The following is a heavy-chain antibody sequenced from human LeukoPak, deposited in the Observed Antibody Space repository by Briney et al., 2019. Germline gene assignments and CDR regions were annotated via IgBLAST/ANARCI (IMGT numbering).Heavy chain of an antibody. CDR2: ISAYNGNT. V-gene: IGHV1-18*01. Sequence: ASVKVSCKASGYTFTSYGISWVRQAPGQGLEWMGWISAYNGNTNYAQKLQGRVTMTRDMSTSTVYMELSSLRSEDTAVYYCARDSPYDRDGYYFDYWGQGTLVTVSS. CDR3: ARDSPYDRDGYYFDY. CDR1: GYTFTSYG. J-gene: IGHJ4*02. D-gene: IGHD3-22*01.